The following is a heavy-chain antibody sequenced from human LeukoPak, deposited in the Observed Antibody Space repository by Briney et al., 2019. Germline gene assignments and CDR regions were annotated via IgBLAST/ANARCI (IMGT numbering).Heavy chain of an antibody. Sequence: PSETLSLTCTVSGGSISSYYWSWIRQPAGKGLEWIGRIYTTGNTNYNPSPKNRVTMSIDTSKNQFSLKLNPVTAADTAVYYCAREGSGYLPQYNYYGMDVWGQGTTVTVSS. CDR3: AREGSGYLPQYNYYGMDV. CDR1: GGSISSYY. V-gene: IGHV4-4*07. J-gene: IGHJ6*02. D-gene: IGHD3-3*01. CDR2: IYTTGNT.